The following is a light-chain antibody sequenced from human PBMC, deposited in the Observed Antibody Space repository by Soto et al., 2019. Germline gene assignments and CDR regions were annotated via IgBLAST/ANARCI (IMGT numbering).Light chain of an antibody. CDR3: SSYTSSSTSHVV. Sequence: QSVLTQPASVSGSPGQSITISCTGTSSDVGGYNYVSWYQQHPGKAPKLMIYEVSNRPSGVSNRFSGSKSGSTASLTISGLQAEDEADYYCSSYTSSSTSHVVFGGGTKETVL. J-gene: IGLJ2*01. V-gene: IGLV2-14*01. CDR2: EVS. CDR1: SSDVGGYNY.